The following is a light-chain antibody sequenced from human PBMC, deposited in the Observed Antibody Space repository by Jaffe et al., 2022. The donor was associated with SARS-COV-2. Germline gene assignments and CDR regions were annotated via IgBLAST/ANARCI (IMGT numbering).Light chain of an antibody. V-gene: IGLV2-14*01. CDR2: GVT. CDR3: SSYTNNGTWV. J-gene: IGLJ3*02. Sequence: QSALTQPASVSGSPGQSITISCTGTSSDVGRYSFLSWYQQHPGKAPTVMIYGVTNRPSGVSNRFSGSRSGNTASLTISGLQAEDEADYYCSSYTNNGTWVFGGGTKLTVL. CDR1: SSDVGRYSF.